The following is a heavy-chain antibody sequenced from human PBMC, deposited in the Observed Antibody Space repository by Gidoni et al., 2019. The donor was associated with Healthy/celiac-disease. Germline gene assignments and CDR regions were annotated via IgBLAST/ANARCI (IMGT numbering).Heavy chain of an antibody. Sequence: EVQPVESGGGLVQPGRSLRLSCAASGFTFADYAMHWVRQAPGKGLEWVSGISWNSGSIGYADSVKGRFTISRDNAKNSLYLQMNSLRAEDTALYYCAKEAGNFDWLFLFDIWGQGTMVTVSS. CDR3: AKEAGNFDWLFLFDI. D-gene: IGHD3-9*01. CDR2: ISWNSGSI. CDR1: GFTFADYA. V-gene: IGHV3-9*01. J-gene: IGHJ3*02.